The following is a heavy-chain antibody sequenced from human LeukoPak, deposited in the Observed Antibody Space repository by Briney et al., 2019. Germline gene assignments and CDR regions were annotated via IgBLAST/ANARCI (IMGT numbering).Heavy chain of an antibody. CDR2: IIPIFSTA. D-gene: IGHD6-13*01. CDR3: ARGYSRWSIPTSSYYYRMDL. V-gene: IGHV1-69*13. Sequence: SVTVSCKASGDTLNNYSISWVRQAPGQGLEWMEGIIPIFSTANYAQKFQGRVTITADESTNTAYMELSSLTSDDTAVYYCARGYSRWSIPTSSYYYRMDLWGQGTTVAVSS. J-gene: IGHJ6*02. CDR1: GDTLNNYS.